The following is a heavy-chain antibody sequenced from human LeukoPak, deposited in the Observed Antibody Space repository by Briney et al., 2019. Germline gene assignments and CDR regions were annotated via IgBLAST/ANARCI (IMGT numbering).Heavy chain of an antibody. Sequence: SETLSLTCTVSGGSISSYYWSWIRQPAGKGLEWIGSIYYSGSTYYNPSLKSRVTISVDTSKNQFSLKLSSVTAADTAVYYCARVVVTTDYYYYYMDVWGKGTTVTISS. J-gene: IGHJ6*03. CDR2: IYYSGST. CDR3: ARVVVTTDYYYYYMDV. V-gene: IGHV4-59*01. D-gene: IGHD5-12*01. CDR1: GGSISSYY.